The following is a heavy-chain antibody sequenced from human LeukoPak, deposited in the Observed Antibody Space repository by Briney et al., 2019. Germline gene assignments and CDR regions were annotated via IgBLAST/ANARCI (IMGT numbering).Heavy chain of an antibody. V-gene: IGHV1-2*02. CDR3: ARVFYYDSSGYFAFDI. D-gene: IGHD3-22*01. CDR2: INPNSGGT. Sequence: ASVKVSCKASGYTFTGYYMHWVRQAPGQGLEWMGWINPNSGGTNYAQKFRGRVTMTRDTSISTAYMELSRLRSDDTAVYYCARVFYYDSSGYFAFDIWGQGTMVTVSS. J-gene: IGHJ3*02. CDR1: GYTFTGYY.